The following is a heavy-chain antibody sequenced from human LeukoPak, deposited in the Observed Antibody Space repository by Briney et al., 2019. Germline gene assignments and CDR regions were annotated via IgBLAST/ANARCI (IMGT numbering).Heavy chain of an antibody. CDR1: GFTFSSYG. V-gene: IGHV3-30*18. D-gene: IGHD4-17*01. Sequence: PGGSLRLSCAASGFTFSSYGMHWVRQAPGKGLEWVAVISYDGSNKYYADSVKGRFTISRDNSKNTLYLQMNSLRAEDTAVYYCAKDLPDGDRTPYYYYYGMDVWGKGTTVTVSS. CDR2: ISYDGSNK. J-gene: IGHJ6*04. CDR3: AKDLPDGDRTPYYYYYGMDV.